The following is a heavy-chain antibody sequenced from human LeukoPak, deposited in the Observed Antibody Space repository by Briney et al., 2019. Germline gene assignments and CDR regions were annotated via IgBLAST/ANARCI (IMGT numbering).Heavy chain of an antibody. D-gene: IGHD3-10*01. V-gene: IGHV3-74*01. J-gene: IGHJ4*02. CDR3: VRSDETPYGYYFDS. Sequence: GGSLRLSCAASGFTFSSYWMHWVRHAPGKGLVWVSRISTDASSTTYADSVKGRFTISRDNAKNSLYLQMNSLRAEDTALYYCVRSDETPYGYYFDSWGRGSRETVPS. CDR2: ISTDASST. CDR1: GFTFSSYW.